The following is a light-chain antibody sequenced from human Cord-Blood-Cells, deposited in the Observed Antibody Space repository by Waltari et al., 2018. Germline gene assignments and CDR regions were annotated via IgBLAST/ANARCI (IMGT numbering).Light chain of an antibody. Sequence: DIQMTQSPSSQSASVGDSVTITSRASQSIISYLNWYQQKPGKAPKLLIYAASSLQSGVPSRFSGSGSGTDFTLTISSLQPEDFATYYCQQSYSTPTFGQGTKVEIK. CDR1: QSIISY. V-gene: IGKV1-39*01. J-gene: IGKJ1*01. CDR2: AAS. CDR3: QQSYSTPT.